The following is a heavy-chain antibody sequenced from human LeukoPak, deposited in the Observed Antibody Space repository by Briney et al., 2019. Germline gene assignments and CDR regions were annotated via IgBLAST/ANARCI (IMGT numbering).Heavy chain of an antibody. V-gene: IGHV3-23*01. J-gene: IGHJ5*02. CDR1: GFTFSSYA. D-gene: IGHD4-17*01. CDR3: AKDRHDYGDYYNWFDP. Sequence: GGSLRLSCAASGFTFSSYAMSWVRQAPGKGLEWVSAISGSGGSTYYADSVEGRFTISRDNSKNTLYLQMNSLRAEDTAVYYCAKDRHDYGDYYNWFDPWGQGTLVTVSS. CDR2: ISGSGGST.